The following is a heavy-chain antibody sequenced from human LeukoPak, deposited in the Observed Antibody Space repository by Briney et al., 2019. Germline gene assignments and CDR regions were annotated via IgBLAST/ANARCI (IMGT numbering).Heavy chain of an antibody. D-gene: IGHD2-2*02. CDR2: ITSSGSTI. J-gene: IGHJ3*02. CDR3: VSDQLLYPNAFDI. V-gene: IGHV3-11*04. Sequence: PGGSLRLSCAASGFTFSDYYMSWASQAPGKGLEWVSYITSSGSTIYYADSVKGRFTISRDNAKNSLYLQMNSLRAEDTAVYYCVSDQLLYPNAFDIWGQGTMVTVSS. CDR1: GFTFSDYY.